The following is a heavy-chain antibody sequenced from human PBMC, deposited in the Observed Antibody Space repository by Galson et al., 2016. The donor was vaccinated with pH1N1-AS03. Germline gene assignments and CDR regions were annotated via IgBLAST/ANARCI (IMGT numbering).Heavy chain of an antibody. V-gene: IGHV3-48*03. CDR2: MSRRGSI. Sequence: SLRLSCAASGFTCSDYEMNWVRQAPGKGLEWVSSMSRRGSINYADAVRGRFTISRDNAKNSLYLQMNSLRTDDTRIYLCARGKSLYAPYYFHGMNVWGQGTTVTVSS. J-gene: IGHJ6*02. D-gene: IGHD3-10*01. CDR1: GFTCSDYE. CDR3: ARGKSLYAPYYFHGMNV.